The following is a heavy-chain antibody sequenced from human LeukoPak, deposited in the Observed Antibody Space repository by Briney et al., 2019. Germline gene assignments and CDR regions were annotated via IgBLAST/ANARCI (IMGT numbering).Heavy chain of an antibody. Sequence: PGGSLRLSCAASGFTFSSYAMSWVRQAPGKGLEWVSAISGSGGSTYYADSVKGRFTISRDNSKNTLYLQMNSLRAEDTAVYYCAKDIRGFITMVRGVIIAAFDYWGQGTPVTVSS. CDR2: ISGSGGST. CDR1: GFTFSSYA. V-gene: IGHV3-23*01. J-gene: IGHJ4*02. CDR3: AKDIRGFITMVRGVIIAAFDY. D-gene: IGHD3-10*01.